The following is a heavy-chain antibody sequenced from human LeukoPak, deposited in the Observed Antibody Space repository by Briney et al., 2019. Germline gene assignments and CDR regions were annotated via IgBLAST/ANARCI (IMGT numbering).Heavy chain of an antibody. CDR3: VKWQDPHPHLYTSGSYSDY. CDR2: ITSNGGST. D-gene: IGHD3-10*01. J-gene: IGHJ4*02. V-gene: IGHV3-64D*06. Sequence: GASVTVSCKASGYTFSVYYMHWVRQAPGKGLEYVSTITSNGGSTYYADSVKGRFTISRDNSKNTLYLQMSSLKAEDTAVYYCVKWQDPHPHLYTSGSYSDYWGQGTLVTVSS. CDR1: GYTFSVYY.